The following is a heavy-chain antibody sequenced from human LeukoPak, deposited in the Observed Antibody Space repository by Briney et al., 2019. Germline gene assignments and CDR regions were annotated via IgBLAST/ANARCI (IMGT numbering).Heavy chain of an antibody. CDR3: ARESEGGFDP. Sequence: GGSLRLSCAASGFTFSSYAMHWVRQAPGKGLEWVALISFDGSNNYYADSVKGRFTISRDNSKNTLFLRMNSLRDEDTAVYYCARESEGGFDPWGHGTLVTVSS. D-gene: IGHD3-16*01. J-gene: IGHJ5*02. CDR2: ISFDGSNN. CDR1: GFTFSSYA. V-gene: IGHV3-30-3*01.